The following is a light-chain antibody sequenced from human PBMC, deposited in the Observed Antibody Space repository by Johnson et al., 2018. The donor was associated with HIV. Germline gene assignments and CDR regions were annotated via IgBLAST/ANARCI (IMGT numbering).Light chain of an antibody. CDR1: SSNIGNNY. J-gene: IGLJ1*01. CDR2: DNN. CDR3: GTWDSSLSAGRYV. V-gene: IGLV1-51*01. Sequence: QSVLTQPPSVSAAPGQKVTISCSGSSSNIGNNYVSWYQQLPGTAPKLLIYDNNKRPSGIPDRLSGPRSGTSATLGITGLQTGDEADYYCGTWDSSLSAGRYVFGTGTKVTVL.